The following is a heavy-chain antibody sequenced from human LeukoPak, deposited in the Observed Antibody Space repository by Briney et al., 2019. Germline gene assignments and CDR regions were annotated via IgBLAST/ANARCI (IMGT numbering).Heavy chain of an antibody. J-gene: IGHJ4*02. Sequence: PSETLSLTCTVSGGSISSGGYYWSWIRQHPGEGLEWIGYIYYSGSTYYNPSLKSRVTISVDTSKNQFSLKLSSVTAADTAVYYCARDGDYYFDYWGQGTLVTVSS. CDR1: GGSISSGGYY. CDR3: ARDGDYYFDY. D-gene: IGHD4-17*01. V-gene: IGHV4-31*03. CDR2: IYYSGST.